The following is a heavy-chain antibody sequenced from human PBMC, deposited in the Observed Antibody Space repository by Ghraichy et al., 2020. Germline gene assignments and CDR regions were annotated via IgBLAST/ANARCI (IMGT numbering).Heavy chain of an antibody. Sequence: GGSLRLSCAASGFTFSSYAMSWVRQAPGKGLEWVSAISGSGGSTYYADSVKGRFTISRDNSKNPLYLQMNSLRAEDTAVYYCAKDISVDYGDYESWYFDLWGRGTLVTVSS. V-gene: IGHV3-23*01. CDR2: ISGSGGST. CDR1: GFTFSSYA. D-gene: IGHD4-17*01. CDR3: AKDISVDYGDYESWYFDL. J-gene: IGHJ2*01.